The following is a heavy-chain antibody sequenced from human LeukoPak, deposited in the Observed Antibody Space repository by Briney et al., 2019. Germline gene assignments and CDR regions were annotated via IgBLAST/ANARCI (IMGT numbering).Heavy chain of an antibody. CDR3: ARHRMERDSSGYYYVSWGYYGMDV. V-gene: IGHV4-59*08. Sequence: SETLSLTCTVSGGSISSYYWSWIRQPPGKGLEWIGYIYYSGSTNYNPSLKSRVTISVDTSKNQFSLKLSSVTAADTAVYYCARHRMERDSSGYYYVSWGYYGMDVWGQGNPGHRLL. CDR2: IYYSGST. D-gene: IGHD3-22*01. CDR1: GGSISSYY. J-gene: IGHJ6*02.